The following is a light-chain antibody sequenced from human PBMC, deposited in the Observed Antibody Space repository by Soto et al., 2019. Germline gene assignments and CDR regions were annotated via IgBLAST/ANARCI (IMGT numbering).Light chain of an antibody. CDR2: DVS. J-gene: IGLJ2*01. CDR1: SSDVGGYNY. V-gene: IGLV2-14*01. Sequence: QSALTQPASVSGSPGQSITMSCTGTSSDVGGYNYVSWYQQHPGKAPKLMIYDVSNRPSGVSNRFSDSKSGNTASLTISGLQAEDEADYYCSSYTSSSTLVFGGGTKVTVL. CDR3: SSYTSSSTLV.